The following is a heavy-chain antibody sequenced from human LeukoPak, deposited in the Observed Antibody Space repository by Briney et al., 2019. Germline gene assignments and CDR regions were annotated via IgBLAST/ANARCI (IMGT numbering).Heavy chain of an antibody. J-gene: IGHJ4*02. CDR2: IYHSGST. V-gene: IGHV4-39*07. CDR1: GGSISSSSYY. D-gene: IGHD3-16*01. CDR3: ARAPGRRRLRLGEDYFDY. Sequence: PSETLSLTCTVSGGSISSSSYYWGWIRQPPGKGLEWIGSIYHSGSTYYNPSLKSRVTISVDTSKNQFSLKLSSVTAADTAVYYCARAPGRRRLRLGEDYFDYWGQGTLGTVSS.